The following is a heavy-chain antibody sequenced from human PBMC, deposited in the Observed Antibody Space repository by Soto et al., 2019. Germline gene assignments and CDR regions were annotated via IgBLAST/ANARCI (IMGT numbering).Heavy chain of an antibody. D-gene: IGHD2-8*02. CDR2: IIPIFGTA. J-gene: IGHJ4*02. V-gene: IGHV1-69*06. CDR3: AREAAVVYEL. CDR1: GGTFSRYA. Sequence: GASVKVSCKASGGTFSRYAISWVRQAPGQGLEWMGGIIPIFGTANYAQKFQGRVTITADKSTSTAHMELSSLRSEDTAVYYCAREAAVVYELWGQGTLVTVSS.